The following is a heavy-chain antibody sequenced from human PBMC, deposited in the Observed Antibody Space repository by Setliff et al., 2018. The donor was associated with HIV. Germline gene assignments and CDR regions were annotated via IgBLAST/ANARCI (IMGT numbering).Heavy chain of an antibody. CDR2: ISPNNGDK. CDR1: GYSFTDYF. CDR3: ARQLSNSLDY. J-gene: IGHJ4*02. V-gene: IGHV1-2*02. Sequence: ASVKVSCKASGYSFTDYFMHWVRQAPGQGLEWMGWISPNNGDKNIPQSFQGRVTMTRDTPINTAYMELSGLRSDDTAMYYCARQLSNSLDYWGQGTLVTVSS. D-gene: IGHD7-27*01.